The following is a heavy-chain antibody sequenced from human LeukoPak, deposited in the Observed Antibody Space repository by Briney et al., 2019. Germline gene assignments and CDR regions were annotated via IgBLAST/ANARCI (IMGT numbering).Heavy chain of an antibody. CDR1: GGSFSGYY. CDR2: INHSGST. Sequence: SETLSLTCAVYGGSFSGYYWSWIRQPPGKGLEWIGEINHSGSTNYNPSLKSRVTISVDTSKNQFSLKLSSVTAADTAVYYCARGRLSCAFDIWGQGTMVTVSS. V-gene: IGHV4-34*01. J-gene: IGHJ3*02. CDR3: ARGRLSCAFDI. D-gene: IGHD6-25*01.